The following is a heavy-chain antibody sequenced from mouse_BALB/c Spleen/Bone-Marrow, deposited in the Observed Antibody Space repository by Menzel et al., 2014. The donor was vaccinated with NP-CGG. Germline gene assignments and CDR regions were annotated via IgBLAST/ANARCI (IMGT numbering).Heavy chain of an antibody. J-gene: IGHJ2*01. V-gene: IGHV1S22*01. CDR2: FYPGSGTT. CDR1: GYTFINYW. CDR3: TKGNYFFGY. Sequence: LKQSGSELVRPGASVKLSCKASGYTFINYWIHWVKQRPGQGLEWIGNFYPGSGTTNYDEKFKTKATLTVDTFSSTAYMQLSSLTSEDSAVYYCTKGNYFFGYWGQGTTLTVSS. D-gene: IGHD2-1*01.